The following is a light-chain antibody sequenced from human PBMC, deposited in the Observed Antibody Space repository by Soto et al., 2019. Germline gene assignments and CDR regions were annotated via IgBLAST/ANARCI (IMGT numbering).Light chain of an antibody. CDR1: RSDVGGYNY. Sequence: QSVLTQPASVSGSPGQSITISCTGTRSDVGGYNYVSWYQQHPGKAPKLMIYDVSNRPSGVSNRFSGSQSGNAASLTISGLQAEDEDDYYCSSYTSSSSVVFGGGTKLTVL. CDR2: DVS. J-gene: IGLJ2*01. V-gene: IGLV2-14*01. CDR3: SSYTSSSSVV.